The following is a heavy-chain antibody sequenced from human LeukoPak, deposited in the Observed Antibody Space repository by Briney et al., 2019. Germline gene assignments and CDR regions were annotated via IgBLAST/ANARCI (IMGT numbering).Heavy chain of an antibody. CDR1: GFTFSSYA. CDR2: ISSNGGST. D-gene: IGHD2-2*01. V-gene: IGHV3-64*01. CDR3: ARSTRQDIVVVPAAPFAP. Sequence: GGSLRLSCAASGFTFSSYAMHWVRQAPGKGLEYVSAISSNGGSTYYANSVKGRFTISRDNSKNTLYLQMGSLRAEDMAVYYCARSTRQDIVVVPAAPFAPWGHGTLVTVSS. J-gene: IGHJ5*02.